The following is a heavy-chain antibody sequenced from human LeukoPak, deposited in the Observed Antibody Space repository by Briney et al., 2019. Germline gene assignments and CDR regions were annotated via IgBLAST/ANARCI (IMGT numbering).Heavy chain of an antibody. Sequence: PGGSLRLSCAASGFTFSSYAMSWVRQAPGKGLEWVSAISGSGGSTYYADSVKGRFTISRDNSKNTLYLQMNSLRAEDTAVYYCAKNTYYDILTAYVGDYWGQGTLVTVSS. CDR2: ISGSGGST. V-gene: IGHV3-23*01. CDR1: GFTFSSYA. D-gene: IGHD3-9*01. J-gene: IGHJ4*02. CDR3: AKNTYYDILTAYVGDY.